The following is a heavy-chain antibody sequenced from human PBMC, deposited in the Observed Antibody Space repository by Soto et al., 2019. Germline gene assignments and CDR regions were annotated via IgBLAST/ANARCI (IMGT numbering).Heavy chain of an antibody. V-gene: IGHV3-23*01. D-gene: IGHD6-19*01. Sequence: GSLRLSCAASGFTFSSYAMSWVRQAPGKGLEWVSAISGSGGSTYYADSVKGRFTISRDNSKNTLYLQMNSLRAEDTAVYYCAKDLRYSSGWGGFDYWGQGTLVTVSS. CDR3: AKDLRYSSGWGGFDY. CDR2: ISGSGGST. CDR1: GFTFSSYA. J-gene: IGHJ4*02.